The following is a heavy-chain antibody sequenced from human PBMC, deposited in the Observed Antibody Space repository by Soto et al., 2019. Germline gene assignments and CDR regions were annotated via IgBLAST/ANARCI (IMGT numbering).Heavy chain of an antibody. V-gene: IGHV3-21*01. CDR3: ARSVGYCSGGSCYSYYYMDV. J-gene: IGHJ6*03. D-gene: IGHD2-15*01. CDR1: GFTFSSYS. CDR2: ISSSSSYI. Sequence: GGSLRLSCAASGFTFSSYSMNWVRQAPGKGLEWVSSISSSSSYIYYADSVKGRFTISRDNAKNSLYLQMNSLRAEDTAVYYCARSVGYCSGGSCYSYYYMDVWGKGTTVTVSS.